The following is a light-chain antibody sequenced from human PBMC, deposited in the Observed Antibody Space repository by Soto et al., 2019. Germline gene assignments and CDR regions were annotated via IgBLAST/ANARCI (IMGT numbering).Light chain of an antibody. Sequence: DIVMTQSPDSLAVSLGERATINCQSSQSVVYSSNNKNYLAWYQQKPGQPPKLLIYWASTRESGVPDRFSGSGSGTDFTLTISSLQAEDVAVYYCQQYYSTPLTFGGGTKVDIK. CDR3: QQYYSTPLT. CDR2: WAS. J-gene: IGKJ4*01. CDR1: QSVVYSSNNKNY. V-gene: IGKV4-1*01.